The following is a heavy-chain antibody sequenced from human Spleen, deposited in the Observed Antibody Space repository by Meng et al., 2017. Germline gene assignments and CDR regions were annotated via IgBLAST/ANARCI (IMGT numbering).Heavy chain of an antibody. CDR1: GGSFSVYY. J-gene: IGHJ4*02. CDR3: ARGPTTMAHDFDY. CDR2: INHSGST. Sequence: SDTLSLTCVVSGGSFSVYYWSWIRQPPGKGLEWIGEINHSGSTNYNPSLESRATISVDTSQNNLSLKLSSVTAADSAVYYCARGPTTMAHDFDYWGQGTLVTVSS. V-gene: IGHV4-34*01. D-gene: IGHD4-11*01.